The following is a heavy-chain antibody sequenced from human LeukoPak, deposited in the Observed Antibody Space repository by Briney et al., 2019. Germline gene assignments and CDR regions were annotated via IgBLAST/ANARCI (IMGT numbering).Heavy chain of an antibody. CDR1: GVTFSSYA. CDR3: AKRWTQLWLRSPFYFDY. J-gene: IGHJ4*02. D-gene: IGHD5-18*01. Sequence: GGSLRLSCAASGVTFSSYAMSWVRQAPGKGLEWVSAISGSGGSTYYAEPVKGRFTISRDNSKNTLYLQMNSLRAEDTAVYYCAKRWTQLWLRSPFYFDYWGQGPLVTVSS. V-gene: IGHV3-23*01. CDR2: ISGSGGST.